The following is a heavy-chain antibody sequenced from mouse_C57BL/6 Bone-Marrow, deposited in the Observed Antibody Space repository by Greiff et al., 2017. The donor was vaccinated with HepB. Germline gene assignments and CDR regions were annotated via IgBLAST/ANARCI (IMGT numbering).Heavy chain of an antibody. J-gene: IGHJ4*01. CDR1: GYAFSSSW. CDR2: IYPGDGDT. V-gene: IGHV1-82*01. Sequence: QVQLKQSGPELVKPGASVKISCKASGYAFSSSWMNWVKQRPGKGLEWIGRIYPGDGDTNYNGKFKGQATLTADKSSSTAYMQLSSLTSADSAVYFCARGYYGSSYRMDYWGQGTSVTVSS. CDR3: ARGYYGSSYRMDY. D-gene: IGHD1-1*01.